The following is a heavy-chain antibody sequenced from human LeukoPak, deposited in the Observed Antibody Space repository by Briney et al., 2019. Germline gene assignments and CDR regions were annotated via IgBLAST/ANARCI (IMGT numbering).Heavy chain of an antibody. J-gene: IGHJ6*02. D-gene: IGHD7-27*01. CDR2: INPSGGST. CDR1: GYTFTSYY. V-gene: IGHV1-46*01. Sequence: GASVKVSCKASGYTFTSYYMHWVRQAPGQGLEWMGIINPSGGSTSYAQKFQGRVTMTRDTSTSTVYMELSSLRSEDTAVYYCARGAHAWDYYYYGMDVWGQGTTVTVSS. CDR3: ARGAHAWDYYYYGMDV.